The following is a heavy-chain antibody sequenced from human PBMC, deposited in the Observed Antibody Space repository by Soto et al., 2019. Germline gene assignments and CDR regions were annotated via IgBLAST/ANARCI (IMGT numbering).Heavy chain of an antibody. J-gene: IGHJ5*02. D-gene: IGHD6-13*01. Sequence: GGSLRLSCAASGFTFSSYSMNWVRQAPGKGLEWVSSISSSSSYIYYADSVKGRFTISRDNAKNSLYLQMNSLRAEDTAVYYCARGGSEAAARPTRFDWFDPWGQGTLVTVSS. CDR1: GFTFSSYS. CDR2: ISSSSSYI. V-gene: IGHV3-21*01. CDR3: ARGGSEAAARPTRFDWFDP.